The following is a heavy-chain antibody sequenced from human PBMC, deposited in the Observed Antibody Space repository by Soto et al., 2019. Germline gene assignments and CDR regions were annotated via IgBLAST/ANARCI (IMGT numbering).Heavy chain of an antibody. J-gene: IGHJ3*02. CDR3: ARDQWGYCSGGSCYSGNAFDI. V-gene: IGHV3-11*01. D-gene: IGHD2-15*01. CDR2: ISSSGSTI. CDR1: GFTFSDYY. Sequence: GSLRLSCAASGFTFSDYYMSWIRQAPGKGLEWVSYISSSGSTIYYADSVKGRFTISRDNAKNSLYLQMNSLRAEDTAVYYCARDQWGYCSGGSCYSGNAFDIWGQGAMVTVSS.